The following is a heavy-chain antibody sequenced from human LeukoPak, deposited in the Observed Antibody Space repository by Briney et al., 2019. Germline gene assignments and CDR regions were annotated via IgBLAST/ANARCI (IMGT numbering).Heavy chain of an antibody. CDR3: ARGYCSGGSCYSGDYMDV. J-gene: IGHJ6*03. CDR2: ISSSSSYI. Sequence: GGSLRLSCAAPGFTFSSYSMNWVRQAPGKGLEWVSSISSSSSYIYYADSVKGRFTISRDNAKNSLYLQMNSLRAVDTAVYYCARGYCSGGSCYSGDYMDVWGKGTTVTVSS. D-gene: IGHD2-15*01. CDR1: GFTFSSYS. V-gene: IGHV3-21*01.